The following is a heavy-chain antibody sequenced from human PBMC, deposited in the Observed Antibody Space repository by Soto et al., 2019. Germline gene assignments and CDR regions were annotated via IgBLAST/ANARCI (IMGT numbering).Heavy chain of an antibody. CDR3: AREPPRGGFGRRWFDP. V-gene: IGHV4-31*03. D-gene: IGHD3-10*01. Sequence: QVQLQESGPGLVKPSQTLSLTCTVSGGSISSDGYYWNWIRQHPGKGLEWIGYIYYSGNTYYNPSLNSRVTISVDTSKNQFSLMLSSVTAADTAVYYCAREPPRGGFGRRWFDPWGQGTLVTVSS. CDR2: IYYSGNT. J-gene: IGHJ5*02. CDR1: GGSISSDGYY.